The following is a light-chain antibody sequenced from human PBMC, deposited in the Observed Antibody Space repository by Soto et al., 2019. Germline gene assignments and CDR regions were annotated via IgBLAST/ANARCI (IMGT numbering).Light chain of an antibody. CDR1: SSDVGGYNY. V-gene: IGLV2-14*01. CDR2: EVS. Sequence: QSALTQPASVSGSPGQSITISCTGTSSDVGGYNYVSWYQQHPGKAPKLMIYEVSNRPSGVSNRFSGSKSGNTASLTISGIQAEDEADYYCSSYTSSSTLLYCFGTGTKVTVL. J-gene: IGLJ1*01. CDR3: SSYTSSSTLLYC.